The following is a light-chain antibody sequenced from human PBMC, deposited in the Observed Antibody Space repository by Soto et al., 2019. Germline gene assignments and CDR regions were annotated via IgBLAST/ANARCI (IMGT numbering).Light chain of an antibody. CDR3: QQYNSYPIT. J-gene: IGKJ5*01. Sequence: ALSVTVCDRVTITCLASQSISSWLAWYQQKPGKAPKLLIYDASSLESGVPSRFSGSGSGTEFTLTICSLQPDDFATYYCQQYNSYPITFGQGTRLENK. CDR1: QSISSW. V-gene: IGKV1-5*01. CDR2: DAS.